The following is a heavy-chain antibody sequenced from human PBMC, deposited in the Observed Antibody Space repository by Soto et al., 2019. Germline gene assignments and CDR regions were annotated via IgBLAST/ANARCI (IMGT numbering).Heavy chain of an antibody. CDR2: IYPGDSDT. J-gene: IGHJ6*02. D-gene: IGHD7-27*01. CDR1: GYSFTSYW. Sequence: LGESLKISCKGSGYSFTSYWIGWVRQMPGKGLEWMGIIYPGDSDTRYSPSFQGQVTISADKSISTAYLQWSSLKASDTAMYYCARWTGAFLGDKYYYYGMDVWGQGTTVTVSS. CDR3: ARWTGAFLGDKYYYYGMDV. V-gene: IGHV5-51*01.